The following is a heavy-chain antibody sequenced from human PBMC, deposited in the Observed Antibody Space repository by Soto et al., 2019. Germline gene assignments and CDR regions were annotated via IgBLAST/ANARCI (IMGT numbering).Heavy chain of an antibody. D-gene: IGHD3-3*01. Sequence: GASVKVSCTASGYTFTSYAMHWVRQAPGQRLEWMGWINAGNGNTKYSQKFQGRVTITRDTSASTAYMELSSLRSEDTAVYYCARGPTQYYGTWFDPWGQGTLVTVSS. J-gene: IGHJ5*02. CDR1: GYTFTSYA. V-gene: IGHV1-3*01. CDR2: INAGNGNT. CDR3: ARGPTQYYGTWFDP.